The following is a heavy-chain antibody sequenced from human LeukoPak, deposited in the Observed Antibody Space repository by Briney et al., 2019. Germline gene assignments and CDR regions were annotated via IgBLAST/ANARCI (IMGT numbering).Heavy chain of an antibody. D-gene: IGHD1-26*01. Sequence: PSETLSLTCAVAGFSISSGYYRGWIRQPPGKGLEWIGNIYHSGSTYCNPSLKSRVTIAVDTSKNQFSLKLSSVTAADTAVYYCARDLWGYWYFDLWGRGTLVTVSS. CDR3: ARDLWGYWYFDL. J-gene: IGHJ2*01. V-gene: IGHV4-38-2*02. CDR2: IYHSGST. CDR1: GFSISSGYY.